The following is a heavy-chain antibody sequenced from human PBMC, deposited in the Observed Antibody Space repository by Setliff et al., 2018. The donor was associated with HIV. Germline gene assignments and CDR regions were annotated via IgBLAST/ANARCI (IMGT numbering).Heavy chain of an antibody. J-gene: IGHJ4*02. D-gene: IGHD2-21*01. CDR2: INPSGGST. V-gene: IGHV1-46*01. Sequence: ASVKVSCKASGYTFTSYYMHWVRQAPGQGLEWMGIINPSGGSTSYAQKFQGRVTITADMSTSTVHMELSNLSAEDTAVYYCARDHQTMLWLDYWGQGTLVTVSS. CDR1: GYTFTSYY. CDR3: ARDHQTMLWLDY.